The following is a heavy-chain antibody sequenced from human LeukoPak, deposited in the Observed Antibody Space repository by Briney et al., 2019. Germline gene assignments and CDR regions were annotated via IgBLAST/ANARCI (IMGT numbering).Heavy chain of an antibody. V-gene: IGHV3-7*01. D-gene: IGHD5-12*01. CDR3: ARGCGYDWRSFDY. Sequence: PGGTLRLSCAASGFTFSNYGMTWVRQAPGKGREWVGNLKQDGSEIYYLDSVKGRFTISRDNAKNSLYLQMNSLRAEGTAVYYCARGCGYDWRSFDYWGQGTLVTVSS. J-gene: IGHJ4*02. CDR2: LKQDGSEI. CDR1: GFTFSNYG.